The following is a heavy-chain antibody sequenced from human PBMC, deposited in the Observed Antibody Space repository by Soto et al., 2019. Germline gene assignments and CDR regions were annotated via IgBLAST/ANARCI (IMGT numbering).Heavy chain of an antibody. J-gene: IGHJ6*02. Sequence: EVHLVESGGGLVQPGESLRLSCAASGFTFSNHWMHWVRQAPGKGLVWVSRINSDGSSTSYADSVKGRFTISRDNAKNTLYLKMNSLRVEDTAVYYCARDKRLYLDVWGQGTTVTVSS. D-gene: IGHD2-15*01. CDR2: INSDGSST. V-gene: IGHV3-74*01. CDR1: GFTFSNHW. CDR3: ARDKRLYLDV.